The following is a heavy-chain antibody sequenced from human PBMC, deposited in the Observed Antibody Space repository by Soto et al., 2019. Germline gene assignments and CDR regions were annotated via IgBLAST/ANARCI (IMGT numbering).Heavy chain of an antibody. J-gene: IGHJ3*02. CDR1: GGTFSSYT. Sequence: ASVKVSCKASGGTFSSYTISWVRQAPGQGLEWMGRIIPILGIANYAQKFQGRVTITADKSTSTAYMELSSLRSEDTAVYYCASVLVVAATDAFDIWGQGTMVTVS. CDR3: ASVLVVAATDAFDI. CDR2: IIPILGIA. D-gene: IGHD2-15*01. V-gene: IGHV1-69*02.